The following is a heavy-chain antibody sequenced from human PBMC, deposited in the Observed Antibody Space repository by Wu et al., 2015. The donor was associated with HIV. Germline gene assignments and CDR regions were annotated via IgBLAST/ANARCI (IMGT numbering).Heavy chain of an antibody. Sequence: QVQLQESGPGLVKPSQTLSLTCTVSGGSISSGDYYWSWIRQPPGRGLEWIANIYYSGVTYYNSSLRSRVTISVGTAKNQFSLKMNSVTASDTAVYYCARVPRGNYDFGWFDPWGQGALVIVSS. CDR2: IYYSGVT. D-gene: IGHD3-3*01. CDR1: GGSISSGDYY. CDR3: ARVPRGNYDFGWFDP. V-gene: IGHV4-30-4*08. J-gene: IGHJ5*02.